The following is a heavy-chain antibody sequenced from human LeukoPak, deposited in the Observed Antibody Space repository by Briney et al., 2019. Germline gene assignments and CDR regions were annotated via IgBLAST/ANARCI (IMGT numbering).Heavy chain of an antibody. D-gene: IGHD2-2*01. J-gene: IGHJ5*02. Sequence: ASAKVSCEASGYTFTSYGISWVRQAPGQGLEWMGWISAYNGNTNYAQKLQGRVTMTTDTSTSTAYMELRSLRSDDTAVYYCARRYCSSTSCYYWFDPWGQGTLVTVSS. CDR3: ARRYCSSTSCYYWFDP. CDR2: ISAYNGNT. V-gene: IGHV1-18*01. CDR1: GYTFTSYG.